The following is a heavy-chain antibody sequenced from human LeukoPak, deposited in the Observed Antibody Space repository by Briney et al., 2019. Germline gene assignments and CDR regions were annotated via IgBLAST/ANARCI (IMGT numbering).Heavy chain of an antibody. V-gene: IGHV3-30*18. J-gene: IGHJ4*02. D-gene: IGHD5-18*01. CDR3: AKLGTAMVPDY. Sequence: PGGSLRLSCAASGFTFSRYGMHWVRQTPGKGLEWVAVISYDASNKYYADSVKGRFTISRDNSKNTLYLQMNSLRAEDTAVYYCAKLGTAMVPDYWGQGTLVTVSS. CDR1: GFTFSRYG. CDR2: ISYDASNK.